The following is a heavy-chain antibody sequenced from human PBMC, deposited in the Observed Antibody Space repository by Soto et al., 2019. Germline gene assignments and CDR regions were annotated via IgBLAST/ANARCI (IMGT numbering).Heavy chain of an antibody. J-gene: IGHJ6*03. CDR2: IYYSGST. D-gene: IGHD1-7*01. CDR1: GGSISSYY. Sequence: ASETLSLTCTVSGGSISSYYWSWIRQPPGKGLEWIGYIYYSGSTNYNPSLKSRVTISVDTSKNQFSLKLSSVTAADTAVYYCARVYAQGNLGDPCFYYHSYYMDVWGKGTTVTVSS. V-gene: IGHV4-59*01. CDR3: ARVYAQGNLGDPCFYYHSYYMDV.